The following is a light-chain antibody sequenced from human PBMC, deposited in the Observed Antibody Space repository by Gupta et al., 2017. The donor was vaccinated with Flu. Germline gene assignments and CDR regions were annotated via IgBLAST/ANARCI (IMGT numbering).Light chain of an antibody. V-gene: IGKV2D-29*01. CDR1: QSLLHSDGKTS. Sequence: DIVMTQTPLSLSVTPGQPASTSCKSSQSLLHSDGKTSLYWLLQKAGQPPQRLIYKFSNRFSGIPYIILNSSLVAAEDVRYYCCIESQPPRTFGQGTKVEIK. CDR2: KFS. J-gene: IGKJ1*01. CDR3: IESQPPRT.